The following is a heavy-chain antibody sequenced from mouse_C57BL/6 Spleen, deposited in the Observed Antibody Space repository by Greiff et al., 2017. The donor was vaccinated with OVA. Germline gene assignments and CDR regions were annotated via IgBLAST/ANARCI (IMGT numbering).Heavy chain of an antibody. V-gene: IGHV1-69*01. CDR2: IDPSDSYT. CDR1: GYTFTSYW. Sequence: QVHVKQPGAELVMPGASVKLSCKASGYTFTSYWMHWVKQRPGQGLEWIGEIDPSDSYTNYTQKFKGKSTLTVDKSSSTAYMQLSSLTSEDSAVYYCARNGYYSYYFDYWGQGTTLTVSS. CDR3: ARNGYYSYYFDY. D-gene: IGHD2-3*01. J-gene: IGHJ2*01.